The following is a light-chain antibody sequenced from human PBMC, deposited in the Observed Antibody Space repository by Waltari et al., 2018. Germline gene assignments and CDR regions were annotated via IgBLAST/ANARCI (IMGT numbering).Light chain of an antibody. CDR1: QSVSRA. CDR3: QHYLRLPAT. CDR2: GAS. V-gene: IGKV3-20*01. Sequence: SCRASQSVSRALAWSQQKPGQAPRLLIYGASNRATGIPDRFSGSGSGTDFSLTISSLEPEDFAVYYCQHYLRLPATFGQGTKVEIK. J-gene: IGKJ1*01.